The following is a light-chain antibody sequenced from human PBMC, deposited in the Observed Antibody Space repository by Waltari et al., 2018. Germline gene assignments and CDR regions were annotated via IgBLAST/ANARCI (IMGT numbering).Light chain of an antibody. CDR3: QSADSSGNYVV. J-gene: IGLJ2*01. CDR1: ALPKQD. Sequence: SYELTQPHSVSVSPGQTARIPCPGDALPKQDAYWYQQRPGQAPVMVIYRDTERPSGIPERFSGSSSGTIVTLTISGVQAEDEADYYCQSADSSGNYVVFGGGTKLTVL. CDR2: RDT. V-gene: IGLV3-25*03.